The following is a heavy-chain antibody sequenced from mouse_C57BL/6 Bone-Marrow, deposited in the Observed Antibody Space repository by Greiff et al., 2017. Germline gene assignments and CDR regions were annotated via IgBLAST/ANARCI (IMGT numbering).Heavy chain of an antibody. CDR1: GFTFSSYA. D-gene: IGHD1-1*01. CDR3: ARDYYGSSYDAY. Sequence: EVHLVESGGGLVKPGGSLKLSCAASGFTFSSYAMSWVRQTPEKRLEWVATISDGGSYTYYPDNVKGRFTIARDNAKNNLYLQMSHLKSEDTAMYYCARDYYGSSYDAYWGQGTLVTVSA. V-gene: IGHV5-4*01. CDR2: ISDGGSYT. J-gene: IGHJ3*01.